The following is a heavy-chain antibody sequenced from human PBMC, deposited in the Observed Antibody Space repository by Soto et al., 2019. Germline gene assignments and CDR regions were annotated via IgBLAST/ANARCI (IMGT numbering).Heavy chain of an antibody. CDR3: ARAAPITMVRGVMPYDY. CDR1: GFTFSSYW. D-gene: IGHD3-10*01. Sequence: EVQLVESGGGLVQPGGSLRLSCAASGFTFSSYWMSWVRQAPGKGLEWVANIKQDGSEKYYVDSVKGRFTISRDNAKNSLYLQMNSLRAEDTAVYYCARAAPITMVRGVMPYDYWGQGTLVTVSS. CDR2: IKQDGSEK. J-gene: IGHJ4*02. V-gene: IGHV3-7*03.